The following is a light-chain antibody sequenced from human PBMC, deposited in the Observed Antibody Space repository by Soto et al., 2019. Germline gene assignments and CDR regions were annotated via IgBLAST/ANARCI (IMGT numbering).Light chain of an antibody. CDR1: QSVLYSSNNKNY. V-gene: IGKV4-1*01. CDR3: QQYYSTPIT. J-gene: IGKJ5*01. Sequence: DIVMTQSPDSLAVSLGDRATINCKSSQSVLYSSNNKNYLAWYQQKPGQPPKLLIYWASTRESGVPDRFSGSGSGTDFILTISSLQAEDVAVYYCQQYYSTPITFGQGTRLEIK. CDR2: WAS.